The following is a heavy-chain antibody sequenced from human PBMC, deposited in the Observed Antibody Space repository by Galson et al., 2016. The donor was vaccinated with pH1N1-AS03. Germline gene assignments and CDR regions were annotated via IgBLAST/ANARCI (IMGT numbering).Heavy chain of an antibody. CDR1: GGSISGNF. CDR2: MDSSGRK. J-gene: IGHJ4*02. V-gene: IGHV4-4*07. Sequence: SETLSLTCSVSGGSISGNFWTWIRQPVGEGLEWIGRMDSSGRKNYNSSLESRVTLSVDTSKNQFSLRLTSVTAADTAIYYCARLPHNDNPGFDYWGQGTLVTVSS. D-gene: IGHD1-14*01. CDR3: ARLPHNDNPGFDY.